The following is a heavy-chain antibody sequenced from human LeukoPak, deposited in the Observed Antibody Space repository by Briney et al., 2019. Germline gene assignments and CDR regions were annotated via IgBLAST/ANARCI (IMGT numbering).Heavy chain of an antibody. Sequence: SETLSLTCTVSGGSISSYYWSWIRQPPGKGLEWIGYIYTNGSTNYNPSLKSRVTISVDTSKNQFSLKLSSVTAADTAVYYCAQYYYDSSGYSYFDYWGQGTLVTVSS. J-gene: IGHJ4*02. V-gene: IGHV4-4*09. CDR2: IYTNGST. CDR3: AQYYYDSSGYSYFDY. CDR1: GGSISSYY. D-gene: IGHD3-22*01.